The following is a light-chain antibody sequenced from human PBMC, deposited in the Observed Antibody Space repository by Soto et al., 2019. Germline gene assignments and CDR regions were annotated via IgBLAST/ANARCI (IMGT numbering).Light chain of an antibody. CDR1: SSDVGAYNF. Sequence: QSVLTQPASVSGSPGQSITISCTGSSSDVGAYNFVSWYQHHPGKAPKLILYEVTTRPSGVSSRFSGSKSGNTASLTVSALQAEDEADYYCSSFTDGNNLVFGTGTKVTVL. CDR3: SSFTDGNNLV. V-gene: IGLV2-14*01. CDR2: EVT. J-gene: IGLJ1*01.